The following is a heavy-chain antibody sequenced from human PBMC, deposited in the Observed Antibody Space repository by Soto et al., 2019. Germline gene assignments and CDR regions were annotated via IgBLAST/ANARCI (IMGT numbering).Heavy chain of an antibody. CDR2: IIPIFGTA. Sequence: QVQLVQSGAEVKKPGSSVKVSCKASGGTFSSYAISWVRQAPGQGLEWMGGIIPIFGTANYAQKFQGRVTITADESTSTAYMELSSLRSEDTAVYYCARFRHPLARTYNYYYGMDVWGQGTTVTVSS. CDR1: GGTFSSYA. D-gene: IGHD5-12*01. V-gene: IGHV1-69*01. CDR3: ARFRHPLARTYNYYYGMDV. J-gene: IGHJ6*02.